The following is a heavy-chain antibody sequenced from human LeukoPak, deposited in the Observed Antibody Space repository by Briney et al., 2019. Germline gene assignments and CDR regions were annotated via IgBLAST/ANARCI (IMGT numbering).Heavy chain of an antibody. CDR2: ISSSGSTI. D-gene: IGHD2-15*01. J-gene: IGHJ4*02. CDR1: GFIFRSYE. Sequence: GGSLRLSCAASGFIFRSYEMNWVRQAPGKGLEWVSYISSSGSTIYYADSVKGRFTLSRDNAKNSLYLQMNSLRAEDTAVYYCARDRSYCSGGSCYYPYYFDYWGQGTLVTVSS. CDR3: ARDRSYCSGGSCYYPYYFDY. V-gene: IGHV3-48*03.